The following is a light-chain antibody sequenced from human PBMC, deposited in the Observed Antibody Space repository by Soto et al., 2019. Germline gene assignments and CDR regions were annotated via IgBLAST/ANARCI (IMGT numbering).Light chain of an antibody. CDR3: QQDYSTPYT. V-gene: IGKV1-39*01. Sequence: DIQMTQSPSSLSASVGDRVTITCRASQSISSYLNWYQQKPGKAPKLLVYAASSLQSGVPSRFSGSGSGTDFTLTIRSLQPEDFATYYCQQDYSTPYTFGLGTKVDIK. J-gene: IGKJ2*01. CDR2: AAS. CDR1: QSISSY.